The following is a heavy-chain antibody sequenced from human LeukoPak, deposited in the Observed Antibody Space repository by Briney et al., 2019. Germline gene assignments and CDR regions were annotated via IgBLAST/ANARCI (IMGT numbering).Heavy chain of an antibody. J-gene: IGHJ4*02. CDR2: ISYDGSNK. CDR3: ARDTKLLWFGGYFDY. Sequence: GRSLRLSCAASGFTFSSYAMHWVRQAPGKGLEWVAVISYDGSNKYYADSVKGRSTISRDNSKNTLYLQMNSLRDEDTAVYYCARDTKLLWFGGYFDYWGQGTLVTVSS. V-gene: IGHV3-30-3*01. D-gene: IGHD3-10*01. CDR1: GFTFSSYA.